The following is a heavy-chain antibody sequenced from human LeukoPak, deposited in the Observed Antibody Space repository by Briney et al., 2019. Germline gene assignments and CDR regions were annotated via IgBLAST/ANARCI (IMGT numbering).Heavy chain of an antibody. CDR1: GFTFSSYG. V-gene: IGHV3-23*01. Sequence: PGGSLRLSCAASGFTFSSYGMSWVRQAPGKGLEWVSAISGSGGSTYYADSVKGRFTISRDNAKNSLYLQMNSLRAEDTAVYYCAREKVYYGDYEGGDYWGQGTLVTVSS. D-gene: IGHD4-17*01. CDR3: AREKVYYGDYEGGDY. J-gene: IGHJ4*02. CDR2: ISGSGGST.